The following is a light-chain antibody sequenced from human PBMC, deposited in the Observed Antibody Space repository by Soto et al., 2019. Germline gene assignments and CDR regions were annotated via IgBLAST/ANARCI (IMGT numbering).Light chain of an antibody. CDR1: QSVSSSY. Sequence: EIVLTQSPGTLSLSPGERATLSCRASQSVSSSYLAWYQQKPGQAPRPLIYAASSRATGIPDRFSGSGSGTDFTLTISGLEPEDFAVYYCQQYGSSPRTFGQGTRLEIK. J-gene: IGKJ5*01. CDR2: AAS. V-gene: IGKV3-20*01. CDR3: QQYGSSPRT.